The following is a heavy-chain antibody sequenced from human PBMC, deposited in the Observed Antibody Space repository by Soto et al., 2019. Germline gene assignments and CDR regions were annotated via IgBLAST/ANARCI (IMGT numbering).Heavy chain of an antibody. CDR2: IYYTGNF. V-gene: IGHV4-59*01. D-gene: IGHD6-13*01. Sequence: SETLSLTCTISGGSISTYYWSWIRQPPGKGLEWIGYIYYTGNFNQNPSLRSRVTMSVDTSKNQFSLNLGSVTAADTAVYYCARAQQQLTPYYYYFGMDVWGQGTTVTVSS. CDR3: ARAQQQLTPYYYYFGMDV. J-gene: IGHJ6*02. CDR1: GGSISTYY.